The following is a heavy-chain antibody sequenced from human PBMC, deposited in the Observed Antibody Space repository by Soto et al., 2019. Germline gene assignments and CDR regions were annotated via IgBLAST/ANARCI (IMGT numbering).Heavy chain of an antibody. CDR1: GFTFSSYA. CDR2: ISGSGGST. V-gene: IGHV3-23*01. CDR3: EKDPSTGSADF. Sequence: GGSLRLSCAASGFTFSSYAMSWVRQAPGKGLEWVSAISGSGGSTYYADSVKGRFTISRDNSKNTLYLQMNSLRAEDTAIYFCEKDPSTGSADFWGQGTLVTVSS. J-gene: IGHJ4*02. D-gene: IGHD3-9*01.